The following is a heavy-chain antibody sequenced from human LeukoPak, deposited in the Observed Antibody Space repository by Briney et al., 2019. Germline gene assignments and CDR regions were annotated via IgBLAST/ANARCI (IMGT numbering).Heavy chain of an antibody. J-gene: IGHJ4*02. V-gene: IGHV1-2*02. CDR3: ARDLGWSSSH. D-gene: IGHD6-6*01. Sequence: ASVKVSCKASGYTFTGHYMNWVRLAPGQGLEWMGWINPTGGTTYAQKCQDRVTMTRDTSINTAYMELSGLRSDDTAVYYCARDLGWSSSHWGQGTLVTVSS. CDR1: GYTFTGHY. CDR2: INPTGGT.